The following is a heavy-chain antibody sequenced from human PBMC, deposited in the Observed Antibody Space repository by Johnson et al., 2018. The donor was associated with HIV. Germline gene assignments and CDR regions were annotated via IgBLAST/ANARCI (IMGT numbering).Heavy chain of an antibody. J-gene: IGHJ3*02. CDR2: IYSGGST. V-gene: IGHV3-NL1*01. Sequence: QVQLVESGGGVVQPGRSLRLSCAASGFTFNYYGMHWVRQAPGKGLEWVSVIYSGGSTYYADSVKGRFTISRDNSKNTLYLQMNSLRAEDTAVYYCARALYSSGWDDAFDIWGQGTMVTVSS. D-gene: IGHD6-19*01. CDR3: ARALYSSGWDDAFDI. CDR1: GFTFNYYG.